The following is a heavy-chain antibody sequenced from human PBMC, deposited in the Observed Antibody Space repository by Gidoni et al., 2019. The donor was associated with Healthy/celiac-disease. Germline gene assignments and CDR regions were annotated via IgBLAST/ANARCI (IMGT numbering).Heavy chain of an antibody. CDR2: ISYDGSNR. J-gene: IGHJ4*02. CDR1: GFTFSSYG. Sequence: VQLVESGGGVVQPGRSLRLSCAASGFTFSSYGMHWVRQAPGKGLEWVSVISYDGSNRYYADSVQGRFTISRDNSKNTLYLQMNSLRAEDTAVYYCAKDGAGFSSGWYEVWFDYWGQGTLVTVSS. CDR3: AKDGAGFSSGWYEVWFDY. D-gene: IGHD6-19*01. V-gene: IGHV3-30*18.